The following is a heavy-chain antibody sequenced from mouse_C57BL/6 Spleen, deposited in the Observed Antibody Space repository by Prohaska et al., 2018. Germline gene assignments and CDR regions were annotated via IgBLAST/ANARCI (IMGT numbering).Heavy chain of an antibody. CDR2: INPNNGGT. D-gene: IGHD1-1*01. CDR1: GYTFTDYY. J-gene: IGHJ2*01. V-gene: IGHV1-26*01. Sequence: EVQLQQSGPELVKPGASVKISCKASGYTFTDYYMNWVKQSHGKSLEWIGDINPNNGGTSYNQKFKGKATLTVDKSSSTAYMELRSLTSEDSAVYYCAPYYYGSSLYWGQGTTLTVSS. CDR3: APYYYGSSLY.